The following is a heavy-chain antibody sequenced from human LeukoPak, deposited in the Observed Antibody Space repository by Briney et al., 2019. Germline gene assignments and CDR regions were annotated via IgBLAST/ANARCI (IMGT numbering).Heavy chain of an antibody. CDR3: ARGADRTLFGMDV. Sequence: ASVKVSCKASGSTFTIYGITWVRQAPGQGLEWMGWISGYNGKTYYAQNVQGRVTMTTDTSTMTAYMELRSLGSDDTAVYYCARGADRTLFGMDVWGQGTTVTVSS. CDR2: ISGYNGKT. V-gene: IGHV1-18*01. D-gene: IGHD1-14*01. J-gene: IGHJ6*02. CDR1: GSTFTIYG.